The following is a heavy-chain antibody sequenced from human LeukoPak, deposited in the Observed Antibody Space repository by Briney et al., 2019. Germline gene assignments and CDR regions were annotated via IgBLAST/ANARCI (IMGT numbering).Heavy chain of an antibody. CDR1: GYTFTGYY. CDR2: INPNSGGT. J-gene: IGHJ6*03. Sequence: ASVKVPCKASGYTFTGYYMHWVRQAPGQGLEWMGWINPNSGGTNYAQKFQGRVTMTRDTSISTAYMELSRLRSDDTAVYYCARNPSITGTTENYYYYYMDVWGKGTTVTASS. CDR3: ARNPSITGTTENYYYYYMDV. D-gene: IGHD1-7*01. V-gene: IGHV1-2*02.